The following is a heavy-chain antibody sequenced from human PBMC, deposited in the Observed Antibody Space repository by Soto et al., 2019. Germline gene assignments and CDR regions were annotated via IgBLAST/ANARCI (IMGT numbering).Heavy chain of an antibody. CDR3: AKSYSSNWYDYFDN. D-gene: IGHD6-13*01. CDR1: GFTFSSYP. V-gene: IGHV3-23*01. Sequence: LXLSCAASGFTFSSYPMSWVRQAPGKGLEWVSAISGSGGSTYYADSVKGRFTISRDTSKNTLYLQMSSLRVEDTALYYCAKSYSSNWYDYFDNWGQGALVTVSS. CDR2: ISGSGGST. J-gene: IGHJ4*02.